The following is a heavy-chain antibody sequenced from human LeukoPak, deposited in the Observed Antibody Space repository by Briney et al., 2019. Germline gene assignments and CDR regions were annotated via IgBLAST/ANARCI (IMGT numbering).Heavy chain of an antibody. CDR1: GFTFSSYG. CDR2: ISGSGGST. D-gene: IGHD6-19*01. J-gene: IGHJ4*02. CDR3: AKDPSWTGYSSGWYDY. V-gene: IGHV3-23*01. Sequence: GGSLRLSCAASGFTFSSYGMHWVRQAPGKGLEWVSAISGSGGSTYYADSVKGRFTISRDNSKNTLYLQMNSLIAEDTAVYYCAKDPSWTGYSSGWYDYWGQGTLVTVSS.